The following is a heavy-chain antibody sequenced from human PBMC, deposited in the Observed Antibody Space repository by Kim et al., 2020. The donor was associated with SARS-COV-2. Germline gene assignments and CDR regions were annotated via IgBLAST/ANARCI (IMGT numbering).Heavy chain of an antibody. J-gene: IGHJ4*02. V-gene: IGHV3-30*18. Sequence: GGSRRLSCAASGFAFSNFAMNWVRQAPGSGLDWVAAIASRGDNKFYADSGKGRFTISRDNSQNTVFLQMDSLRPEDTAMYFCGKNWDYWGQGTLVTVSS. CDR3: GKNWDY. CDR2: IASRGDNK. CDR1: GFAFSNFA.